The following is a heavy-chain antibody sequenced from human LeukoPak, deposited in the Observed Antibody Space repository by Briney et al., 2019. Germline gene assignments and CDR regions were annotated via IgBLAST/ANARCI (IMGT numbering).Heavy chain of an antibody. V-gene: IGHV1-69*13. J-gene: IGHJ5*02. CDR2: IIPIFGTA. Sequence: AASVKVSCRASGYTFTSYYMHWVRQAPGQGLEWMGGIIPIFGTANYAQKFQGRVTITADESTSTAYMELSSLRSEDTAVYYCAVLRFLEWFSWGQGTLVTVSS. CDR3: AVLRFLEWFS. CDR1: GYTFTSYY. D-gene: IGHD3-3*01.